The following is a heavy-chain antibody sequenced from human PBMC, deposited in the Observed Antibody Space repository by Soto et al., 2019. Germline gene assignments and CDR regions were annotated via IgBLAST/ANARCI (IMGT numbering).Heavy chain of an antibody. CDR2: IYYSGNT. Sequence: QLQLQESGPGVVKTPETLSLTCNVSGGSISRSSYYWGWIRQPPGKGLEWIGNIYYSGNTYYNPSLKAALTISVXTXKXXFSLKLSSVTAADTAVYFCTSLYSRGWSSRGWVDPWGQGTLVTVSA. CDR1: GGSISRSSYY. V-gene: IGHV4-39*01. CDR3: TSLYSRGWSSRGWVDP. D-gene: IGHD6-19*01. J-gene: IGHJ5*02.